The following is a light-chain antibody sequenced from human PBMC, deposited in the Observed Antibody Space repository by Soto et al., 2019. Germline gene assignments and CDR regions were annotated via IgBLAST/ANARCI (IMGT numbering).Light chain of an antibody. Sequence: QSVLTQPPSVSGAPGQRVTISCTGSSSNIGAGYDVHWYQQLPGTAPKLLIYGNSNRPSGVPDRFSGSKSGTSASLAITGLQAEYEADYYCQSYDSSLRGFYVLGSATK. CDR3: QSYDSSLRGFYV. CDR2: GNS. J-gene: IGLJ1*01. V-gene: IGLV1-40*01. CDR1: SSNIGAGYD.